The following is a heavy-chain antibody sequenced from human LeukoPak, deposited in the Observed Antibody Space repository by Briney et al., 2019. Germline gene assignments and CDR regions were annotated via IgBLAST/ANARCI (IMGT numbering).Heavy chain of an antibody. CDR2: IFYSGST. J-gene: IGHJ4*02. CDR1: GGSISGSSYY. Sequence: SETLSLTCTVSGGSISGSSYYWGWIRQPPGRGLEWVGTIFYSGSTYYNPSLKSRVTTSVDTSKNQFSLKLTSVTAADTAVYYCARQRGYSGYDGVYSFDSWGQGILVTVSS. V-gene: IGHV4-39*01. CDR3: ARQRGYSGYDGVYSFDS. D-gene: IGHD5-12*01.